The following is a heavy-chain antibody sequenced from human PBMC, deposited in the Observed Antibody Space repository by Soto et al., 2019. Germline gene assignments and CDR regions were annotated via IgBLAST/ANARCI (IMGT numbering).Heavy chain of an antibody. CDR1: GYTFTGYS. Sequence: QAQLVQSGAEVRKPGASVKVSCKASGYTFTGYSIHWVRQAPGQGLQWMGYINPNTGVTNYSPSFQGRVTLTRDTSISTVYMEVGRLRSDDTAVYYCARGDCRTTSCSYHSRFDPWGQGTLVTVSS. CDR3: ARGDCRTTSCSYHSRFDP. CDR2: INPNTGVT. J-gene: IGHJ5*02. V-gene: IGHV1-2*02. D-gene: IGHD2-2*01.